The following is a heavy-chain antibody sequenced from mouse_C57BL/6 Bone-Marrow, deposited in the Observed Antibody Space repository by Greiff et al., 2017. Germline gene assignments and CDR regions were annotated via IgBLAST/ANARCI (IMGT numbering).Heavy chain of an antibody. CDR1: GFTFSSYT. J-gene: IGHJ3*01. CDR3: ARRQVWFAY. CDR2: LSGGGGYT. Sequence: EVKVVESGGGLVKPGGSLKLSCAASGFTFSSYTMSWVRQTPEKRLEWVATLSGGGGYTYYPDSVKGRFTISRDNAKNTLYLQMSSLRAEDTAFYYCARRQVWFAYWGQGTLVTVSA. V-gene: IGHV5-9*01. D-gene: IGHD3-2*01.